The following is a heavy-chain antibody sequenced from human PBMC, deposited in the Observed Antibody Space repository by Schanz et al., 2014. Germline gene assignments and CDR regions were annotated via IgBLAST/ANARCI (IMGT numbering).Heavy chain of an antibody. CDR1: GFGFSSYS. CDR2: ISGSSRTI. J-gene: IGHJ4*02. Sequence: EVQLVESGGGLVEPGGSLRLSCAASGFGFSSYSMNWVRQAPGKGLEWVSYISGSSRTIYYADSMKGRFTISRDNSKNTLYLQMNSLRAEDTAVYFCAKIERNEDWGQGTLVTVSS. V-gene: IGHV3-48*01. CDR3: AKIERNED. D-gene: IGHD1-1*01.